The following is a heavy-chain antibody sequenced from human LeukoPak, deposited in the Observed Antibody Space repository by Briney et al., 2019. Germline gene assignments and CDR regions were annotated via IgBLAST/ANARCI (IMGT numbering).Heavy chain of an antibody. D-gene: IGHD1-26*01. CDR3: AKARVGATISYYFDY. Sequence: GGSLRLSCAASGFTFSSYAMHWVRQAPGKGLEWVAVISYDGSNKYYADSVKGRFTISRDNSKNTLYLQMNSLRAEDTAVYYCAKARVGATISYYFDYWGQGTLVTVSS. CDR2: ISYDGSNK. CDR1: GFTFSSYA. J-gene: IGHJ4*02. V-gene: IGHV3-30*04.